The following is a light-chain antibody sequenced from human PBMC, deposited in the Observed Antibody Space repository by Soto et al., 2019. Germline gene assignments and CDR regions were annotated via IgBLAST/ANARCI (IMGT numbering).Light chain of an antibody. CDR2: GSS. CDR1: QSVSNKY. CDR3: HQYGSSPPYT. V-gene: IGKV3-20*01. J-gene: IGKJ2*01. Sequence: EVVLTQSPGTLSLSPGERATLSCRASQSVSNKYLASYQQKPGQAPRLLIFGSSDMATGIPDRFSGSGSGTDFTLTISRLEPVDFAVYYCHQYGSSPPYTFGQGTKLEIK.